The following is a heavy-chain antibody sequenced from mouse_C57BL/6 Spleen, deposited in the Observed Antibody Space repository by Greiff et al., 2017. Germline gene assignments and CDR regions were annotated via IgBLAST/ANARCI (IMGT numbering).Heavy chain of an antibody. Sequence: EVKLVESGGGLVQPGGSLKLSCAASGFTFSDYYMYWVRQTPEKRLEWVAYISNGGGSTYYPDTVKGRFTISRDNAKNTLYPQMSRLKSEDTAMYYCARHGYGYFDVWGTGTTVTVSS. J-gene: IGHJ1*03. V-gene: IGHV5-12*01. CDR1: GFTFSDYY. CDR2: ISNGGGST. CDR3: ARHGYGYFDV.